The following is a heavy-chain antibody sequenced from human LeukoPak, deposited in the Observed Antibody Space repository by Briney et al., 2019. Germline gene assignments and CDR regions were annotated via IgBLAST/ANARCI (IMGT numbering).Heavy chain of an antibody. CDR1: GFAFSSFW. CDR2: INQDGSEK. CDR3: ARDPDYGGNSGLDY. J-gene: IGHJ4*02. Sequence: PGGSLRLSCAASGFAFSSFWMNWVRQAPGKGLEWVANINQDGSEKYYVDSVKGRFTISRDNAKNSLYLQMNSLRAEDTAVYYCARDPDYGGNSGLDYWGQGTLVTVSS. V-gene: IGHV3-7*04. D-gene: IGHD4-23*01.